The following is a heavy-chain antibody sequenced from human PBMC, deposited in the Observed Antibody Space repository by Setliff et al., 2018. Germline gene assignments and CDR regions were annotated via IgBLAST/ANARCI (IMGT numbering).Heavy chain of an antibody. CDR1: GYPFTDYY. CDR2: INPNSGAT. J-gene: IGHJ4*02. CDR3: ARDLYNSGSDY. V-gene: IGHV1-2*06. D-gene: IGHD6-25*01. Sequence: GASVKVSCKTSGYPFTDYYIHWVRQAPGQGLEWMGRINPNSGATNFAQKFQGRVTMTRDTSISTAYMDLSRLRSDDTAVYYCARDLYNSGSDYWGQGTQVTVSS.